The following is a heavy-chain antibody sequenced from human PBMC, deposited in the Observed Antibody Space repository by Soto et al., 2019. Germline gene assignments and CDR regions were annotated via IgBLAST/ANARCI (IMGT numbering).Heavy chain of an antibody. D-gene: IGHD3-22*01. Sequence: GGSLSLSCGASAFTFNGSAMHWVRQASGEGLEWVGRIRSKANSYATAYAASVKGRFTISRDDSKNTAYLQMNSLKTEDTAVYYCTRPPHYYDSSGYYYYGMDVWGQGTTVTVSS. CDR3: TRPPHYYDSSGYYYYGMDV. CDR1: AFTFNGSA. CDR2: IRSKANSYAT. V-gene: IGHV3-73*01. J-gene: IGHJ6*02.